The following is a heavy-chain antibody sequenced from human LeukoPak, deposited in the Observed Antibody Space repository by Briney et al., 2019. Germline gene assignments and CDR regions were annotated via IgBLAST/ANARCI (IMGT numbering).Heavy chain of an antibody. Sequence: ESLKISCKGSGYSFTSYWIGWVRQMPGKGLEWMGIIYRGDSDTRYSPSFQGQVTISADKSISTAYLQWSSLKASDTAMYYCARALTYYYDSSGYYHDYWGQGTLVTVSS. D-gene: IGHD3-22*01. V-gene: IGHV5-51*01. CDR1: GYSFTSYW. J-gene: IGHJ4*02. CDR2: IYRGDSDT. CDR3: ARALTYYYDSSGYYHDY.